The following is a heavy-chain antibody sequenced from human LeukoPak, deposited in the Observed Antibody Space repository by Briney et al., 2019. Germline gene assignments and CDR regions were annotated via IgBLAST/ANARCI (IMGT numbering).Heavy chain of an antibody. CDR2: VNRDGSET. Sequence: GGSLRLSCAASGFALSSHWMTWVRQVPGRGPEWVANVNRDGSETYYLDSVKGRFTISKDNAKNSLYLQMNSLKAEDTALYHCARNNGMDVWGQGTTVIVSS. J-gene: IGHJ6*02. V-gene: IGHV3-7*03. CDR3: ARNNGMDV. CDR1: GFALSSHW.